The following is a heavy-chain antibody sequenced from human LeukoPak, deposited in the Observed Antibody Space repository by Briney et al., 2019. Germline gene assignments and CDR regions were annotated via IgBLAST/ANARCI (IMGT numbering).Heavy chain of an antibody. CDR2: VNRDGSET. Sequence: GGSLRLSCAASGFALSSHWMTWVRQVPGRGPEWVANVNRDGSETYYLDSVKGRFTISKDNAKNSLYLQMNSLKAEDTALYHCARNNGMDVWGQGTTVIVSS. J-gene: IGHJ6*02. V-gene: IGHV3-7*03. CDR3: ARNNGMDV. CDR1: GFALSSHW.